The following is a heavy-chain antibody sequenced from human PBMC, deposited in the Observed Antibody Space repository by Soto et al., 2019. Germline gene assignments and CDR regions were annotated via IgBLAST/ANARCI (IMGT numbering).Heavy chain of an antibody. Sequence: VASVKVSCKASGYTFTGHYIHWVRQAPEQGPEWMGEIGPESGSTRYAQKFQGRVTMTMDMSIITVYMELSNLSTDDTAVYYCGRGRSGQIVVFYWGQGTPVTVSS. CDR3: GRGRSGQIVVFY. D-gene: IGHD5-12*01. CDR1: GYTFTGHY. V-gene: IGHV1-2*02. CDR2: IGPESGST. J-gene: IGHJ4*02.